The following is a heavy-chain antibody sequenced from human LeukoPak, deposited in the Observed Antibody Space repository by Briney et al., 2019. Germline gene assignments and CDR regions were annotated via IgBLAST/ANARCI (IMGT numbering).Heavy chain of an antibody. CDR1: GGSISSYY. CDR3: ARDFGLGDYYYYYMDV. CDR2: IYYSGST. D-gene: IGHD3/OR15-3a*01. J-gene: IGHJ6*03. Sequence: SETLSLTCTVSGGSISSYYWSWIRQPPGKGLEWIGYIYYSGSTNYNPSLKSRVTISVDTSKNQFSLKLSSVTAADTAVYYCARDFGLGDYYYYYMDVWGKGTTVTVSS. V-gene: IGHV4-59*01.